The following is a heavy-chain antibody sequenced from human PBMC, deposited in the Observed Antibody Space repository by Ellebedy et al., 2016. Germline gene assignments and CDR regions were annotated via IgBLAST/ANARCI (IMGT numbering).Heavy chain of an antibody. CDR3: ARVWATVVTPVDY. D-gene: IGHD4-23*01. V-gene: IGHV4-34*01. J-gene: IGHJ4*02. CDR2: INHSGST. Sequence: GSLRLSXTVSGGSISSYYWSWIRQPPGKGLEWIGEINHSGSTNYNPSLKSRVTISVDTSKNQFSLKLSSVTAADTAVYYCARVWATVVTPVDYWGQGTLVTVSS. CDR1: GGSISSYY.